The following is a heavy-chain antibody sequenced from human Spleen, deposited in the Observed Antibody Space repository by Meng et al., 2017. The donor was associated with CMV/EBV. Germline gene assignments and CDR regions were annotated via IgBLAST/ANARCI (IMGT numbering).Heavy chain of an antibody. D-gene: IGHD5-12*01. CDR1: GFTFSDYY. CDR2: ISSSGSTI. V-gene: IGHV3-11*01. CDR3: ARGDSGYDHY. J-gene: IGHJ4*02. Sequence: GESLKISCAASGFTFSDYYMNWIRQAPGKGLEWVSYISSSGSTIYYVDSVKGRFTISRHNSKNTLYLQMNSLRAEDTAVYYCARGDSGYDHYWGQGTLVTVSS.